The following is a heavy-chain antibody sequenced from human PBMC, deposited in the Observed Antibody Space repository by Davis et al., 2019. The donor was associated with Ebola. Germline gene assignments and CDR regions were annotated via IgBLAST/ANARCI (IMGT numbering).Heavy chain of an antibody. Sequence: SETLSLTCTVSGGSISSSSYYWGWIRQPPGKGLEWIGSIYYSGSTYYNPSLKSRVTISVDTSKNQFPLKLSSVTAADTAVYYCARTRVPAADDAFDIWGQGTMVTVSS. J-gene: IGHJ3*02. V-gene: IGHV4-39*01. CDR2: IYYSGST. CDR1: GGSISSSSYY. CDR3: ARTRVPAADDAFDI. D-gene: IGHD2-2*01.